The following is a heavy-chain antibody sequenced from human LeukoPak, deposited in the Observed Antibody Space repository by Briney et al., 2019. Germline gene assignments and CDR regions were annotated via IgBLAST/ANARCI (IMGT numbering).Heavy chain of an antibody. D-gene: IGHD5-12*01. J-gene: IGHJ4*02. Sequence: SETLSLTCEVSGDSLSSGGYSWSWIRQPPGKGLEWIGYIRYSGSTYYNPSLKSRLTMSVEASKTQFSLRLSSVTAADTAVYYCARAGYGGYAPDWGQGTLVTVSS. CDR1: GDSLSSGGYS. CDR2: IRYSGST. V-gene: IGHV4-30-4*07. CDR3: ARAGYGGYAPD.